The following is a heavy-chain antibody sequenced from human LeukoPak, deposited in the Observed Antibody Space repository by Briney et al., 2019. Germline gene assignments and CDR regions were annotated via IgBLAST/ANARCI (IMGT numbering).Heavy chain of an antibody. J-gene: IGHJ4*02. Sequence: GGSLRLSCAASGFTFSSYAMSWVRQAPGKGLEWVSAISRSGGSTYYADSVKGRFTISRDNSKNTLYLQMNSLRAEDTAVYYCAKARKQNSSSKSAVAGTVSPFDYWGQGTLVTVSS. V-gene: IGHV3-23*01. CDR3: AKARKQNSSSKSAVAGTVSPFDY. CDR2: ISRSGGST. D-gene: IGHD6-19*01. CDR1: GFTFSSYA.